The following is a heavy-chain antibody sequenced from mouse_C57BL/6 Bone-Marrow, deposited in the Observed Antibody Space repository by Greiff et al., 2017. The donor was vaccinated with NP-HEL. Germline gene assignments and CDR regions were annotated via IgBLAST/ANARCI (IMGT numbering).Heavy chain of an antibody. J-gene: IGHJ4*01. V-gene: IGHV5-6*01. Sequence: EVQRVESGGDLVKPGGSLKLSCAASGFTFSSYGMSWVRQTPDKRLEWVATISSGGSYTYYPDSVKGRFTISRDNAKNTLYLQMSSLKSEDTAMYYCARTAQATPYAIDYWGQGTSVTVSS. CDR1: GFTFSSYG. D-gene: IGHD3-2*02. CDR2: ISSGGSYT. CDR3: ARTAQATPYAIDY.